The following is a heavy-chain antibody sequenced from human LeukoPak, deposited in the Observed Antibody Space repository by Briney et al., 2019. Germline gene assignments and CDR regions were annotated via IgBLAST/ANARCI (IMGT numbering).Heavy chain of an antibody. V-gene: IGHV1-2*02. CDR2: INPNSGGT. CDR3: ARVQDYYDTSGYYHPIDY. J-gene: IGHJ4*02. Sequence: GESLKISCKGSGYNFTNYWIGWVRQVPGKGLGWLGWINPNSGGTNYAQKFQGRVTMTRETSISTAYMELSRLRSDDTAVYYCARVQDYYDTSGYYHPIDYWGQGTLVTVSS. D-gene: IGHD3-22*01. CDR1: GYNFTNYW.